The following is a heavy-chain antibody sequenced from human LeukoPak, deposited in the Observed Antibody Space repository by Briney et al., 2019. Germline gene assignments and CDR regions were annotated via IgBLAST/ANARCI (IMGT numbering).Heavy chain of an antibody. D-gene: IGHD3-10*01. J-gene: IGHJ4*02. CDR3: AKDHLLWFGESPFDY. CDR1: GFTFSSYA. Sequence: GGSLRLSCAAPGFTFSSYAMSWVRQAPGKGLDWVSAISGSGGSTYYADSVKGRFTISRDNSKNTLYLQMNSLRAEDTAVYYCAKDHLLWFGESPFDYWGQGTLVTVSS. CDR2: ISGSGGST. V-gene: IGHV3-23*01.